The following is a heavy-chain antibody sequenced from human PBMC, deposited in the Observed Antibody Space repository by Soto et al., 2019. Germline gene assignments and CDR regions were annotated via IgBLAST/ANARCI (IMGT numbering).Heavy chain of an antibody. CDR2: IYYSGST. D-gene: IGHD2-21*02. Sequence: SETLSLTCTVSGGSISSYYWSWIRQPPGKGLEWIGYIYYSGSTNYNPSLKSRVTISVDTSKNQFSLKLSSVTAADTAVYYCARDHRGVTSNWFAPWGQGTLVTVSS. CDR1: GGSISSYY. CDR3: ARDHRGVTSNWFAP. J-gene: IGHJ5*02. V-gene: IGHV4-59*01.